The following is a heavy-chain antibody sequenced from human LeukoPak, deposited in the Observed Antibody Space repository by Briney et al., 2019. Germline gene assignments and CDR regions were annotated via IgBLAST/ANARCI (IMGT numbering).Heavy chain of an antibody. J-gene: IGHJ4*02. CDR3: AKDQYGGNPQYYFDY. Sequence: PGGSLRLSCAASGLTFSKYAMSWVRQAPGKGLDWVSAISGSGGNTYYADSVKGRFTISRDNSKNTLYLQMNSLRAEDTAVYYCAKDQYGGNPQYYFDYWGQGTLVTVSS. D-gene: IGHD4-23*01. CDR1: GLTFSKYA. CDR2: ISGSGGNT. V-gene: IGHV3-23*01.